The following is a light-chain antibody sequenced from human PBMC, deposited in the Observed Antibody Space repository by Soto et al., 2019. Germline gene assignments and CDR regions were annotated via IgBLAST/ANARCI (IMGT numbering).Light chain of an antibody. J-gene: IGKJ1*01. CDR2: AAS. Sequence: IQMTQSPSSLSASVLYRVTITFLASQSISSYLNWYQQKPGKAPKLLIYAASNLQSGVPSRFSGSGSGTDFTLTISSLQPEDFATYFCQQSYSTPPWTFGQGTKVDIK. CDR1: QSISSY. CDR3: QQSYSTPPWT. V-gene: IGKV1-39*01.